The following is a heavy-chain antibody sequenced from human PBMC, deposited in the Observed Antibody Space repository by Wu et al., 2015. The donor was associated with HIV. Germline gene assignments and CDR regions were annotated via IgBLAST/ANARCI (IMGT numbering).Heavy chain of an antibody. CDR3: ATKSSYSGSYLLRYYYYYYGMDV. CDR2: FDPEDGET. Sequence: QVQLVQSGAEVKKPGASVEVSCKVSGYTLTELSMHWVRQAPGKGLEWMGGFDPEDGETIYAQKFQGRVTMTEDTSTDTAYMELSSLRSEDTAVYYCATKSSYSGSYLLRYYYYYYGMDVWGQGTTVTVSS. D-gene: IGHD1-26*01. V-gene: IGHV1-24*01. J-gene: IGHJ6*02. CDR1: GYTLTELS.